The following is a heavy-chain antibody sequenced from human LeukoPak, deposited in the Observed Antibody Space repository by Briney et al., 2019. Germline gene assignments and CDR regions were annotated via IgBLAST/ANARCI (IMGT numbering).Heavy chain of an antibody. J-gene: IGHJ4*02. D-gene: IGHD3-10*01. CDR3: ARGYYYGSGSPSY. Sequence: SGGSLRLSCAASGFTFSSYSMNWVRQAPGKGLEWVSSISSSSSYIYYADSVKGRFTISRDNAKNSLYLQINSLRAEDTAVYYCARGYYYGSGSPSYWGQGTLVTVSS. CDR2: ISSSSSYI. V-gene: IGHV3-21*01. CDR1: GFTFSSYS.